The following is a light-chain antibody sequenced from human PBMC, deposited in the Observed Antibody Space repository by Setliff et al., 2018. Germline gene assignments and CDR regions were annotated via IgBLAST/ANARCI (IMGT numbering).Light chain of an antibody. V-gene: IGLV2-14*01. CDR2: EVS. J-gene: IGLJ2*01. CDR1: SSDVGDYKY. CDR3: SSYTSISTLVV. Sequence: QSALAQPASVSGSPGQSITISCTGTSSDVGDYKYVSWYQQLPGKAPKLIIFEVSNRPSGIPNRFSGSKSGNTASLSISGLQAEDEADYYCSSYTSISTLVVFGGGTKVTVL.